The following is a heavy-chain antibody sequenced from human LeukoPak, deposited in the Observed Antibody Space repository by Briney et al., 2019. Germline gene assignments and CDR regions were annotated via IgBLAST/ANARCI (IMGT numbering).Heavy chain of an antibody. CDR2: IYYSGST. J-gene: IGHJ3*02. Sequence: SETLSLTCTVSGGSVSSGSYYWSWIRQPPGKGLEWIGYIYYSGSTNYNPSLKSRVTISVDTSKNQFSLKLSSVTAADTAVYYGARFAHDAFDIWGQGTMVTVSS. CDR1: GGSVSSGSYY. CDR3: ARFAHDAFDI. V-gene: IGHV4-61*01.